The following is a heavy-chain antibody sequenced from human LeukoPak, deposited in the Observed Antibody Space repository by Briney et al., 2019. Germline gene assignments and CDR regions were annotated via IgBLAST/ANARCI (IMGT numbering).Heavy chain of an antibody. CDR2: IYTSGST. CDR3: ARVFRVVRGVLTDAFDI. V-gene: IGHV4-4*07. J-gene: IGHJ3*02. CDR1: GGSISSYY. Sequence: SETLSLTCTVSGGSISSYYWSWIRQPAGKGLEWIGRIYTSGSTNYNPSLKSRVTMSVDTSKNQFSLELSSVTAADTAVYYCARVFRVVRGVLTDAFDIWGQGTMVTVSS. D-gene: IGHD3-10*01.